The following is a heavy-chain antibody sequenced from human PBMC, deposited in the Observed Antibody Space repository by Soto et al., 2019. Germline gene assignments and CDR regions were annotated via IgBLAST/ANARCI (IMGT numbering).Heavy chain of an antibody. CDR3: ARGWRYSSGYYPRIGPYGMDV. V-gene: IGHV4-34*01. D-gene: IGHD3-22*01. J-gene: IGHJ6*02. CDR2: INHSGST. CDR1: GGSFSGYY. Sequence: QVQLQQWGAGLLKPSETLSLTCAVYGGSFSGYYWSWIRQPPGKGLEWIGEINHSGSTNYNPSLKSRVTISVDTSKNQFSLKLSSVTAADTAVYYCARGWRYSSGYYPRIGPYGMDVWGQGTTVTVSS.